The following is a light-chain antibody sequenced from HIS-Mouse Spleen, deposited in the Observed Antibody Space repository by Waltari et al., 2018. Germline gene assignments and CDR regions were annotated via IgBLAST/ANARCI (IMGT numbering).Light chain of an antibody. CDR1: QSVLYRSNNNNY. Sequence: DIVMTQSPDSLAVSLGDRATINCKSSQSVLYRSNNNNYLAWYKQKPGQPPKLLIYWASTRESGVPDRFSGSGSGTDFTLTISSLQAEDVAVYYCQQYYSTPYTFGQGTKLEIK. J-gene: IGKJ2*01. CDR2: WAS. V-gene: IGKV4-1*01. CDR3: QQYYSTPYT.